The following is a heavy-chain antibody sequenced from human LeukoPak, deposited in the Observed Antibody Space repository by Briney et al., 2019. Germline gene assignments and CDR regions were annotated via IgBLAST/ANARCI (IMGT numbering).Heavy chain of an antibody. J-gene: IGHJ6*02. CDR2: IYHSGSI. D-gene: IGHD2-8*01. V-gene: IGHV4-4*02. CDR3: ARDNGAIRAYYYHGMDV. Sequence: SETLSLTCAASGGSISSRNWWSWVRQPPGKGLEWIGEIYHSGSINYNPSLKSRVTISVDKSKNQLSLRLTSVTAADTAVYYCARDNGAIRAYYYHGMDVWGQGTTVTVSS. CDR1: GGSISSRNW.